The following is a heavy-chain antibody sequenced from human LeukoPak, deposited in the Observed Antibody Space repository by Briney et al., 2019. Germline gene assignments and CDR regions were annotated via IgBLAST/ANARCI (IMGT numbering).Heavy chain of an antibody. V-gene: IGHV3-11*04. D-gene: IGHD3-3*01. CDR2: ISSSGSTI. Sequence: GGSLRLSCAASGFTFSGYDMSWVRQAPGKGLEWVSYISSSGSTIYYADSVKGRFTISRDNAKNSLYLQMNSLRAEDTAVYYCARARFLEWLFYFDYWGQGTLVTVSS. J-gene: IGHJ4*02. CDR3: ARARFLEWLFYFDY. CDR1: GFTFSGYD.